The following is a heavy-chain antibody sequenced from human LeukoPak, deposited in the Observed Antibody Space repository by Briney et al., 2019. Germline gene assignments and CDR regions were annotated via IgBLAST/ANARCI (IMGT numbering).Heavy chain of an antibody. D-gene: IGHD6-19*01. J-gene: IGHJ3*02. V-gene: IGHV5-51*01. CDR2: IYPGDSDT. CDR3: ARPHSSGWQGGSNDAFDI. Sequence: GESLKISCKGSGYSFTSYWIGWVRQMPGKGLEWMGIIYPGDSDTRYSPSFQGQVTISADKSISTAYLQWSSLKASDTAMYCCARPHSSGWQGGSNDAFDIWGQGTMVTVSS. CDR1: GYSFTSYW.